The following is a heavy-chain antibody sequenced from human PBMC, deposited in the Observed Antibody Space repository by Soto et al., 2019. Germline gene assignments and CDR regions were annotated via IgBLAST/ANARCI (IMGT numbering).Heavy chain of an antibody. V-gene: IGHV4-30-4*01. Sequence: SETLSLTCTVSGGPIRSGDDYWSWIRQPPGKGLEWIGYIYYTGTTYYNPSLKSRLTISVDTSKNQLSLKLSSVTAADTAVYYCARMRRPDDSYAYTIDYWGQGSLVTVSS. CDR2: IYYTGTT. CDR1: GGPIRSGDDY. D-gene: IGHD3-16*01. CDR3: ARMRRPDDSYAYTIDY. J-gene: IGHJ4*02.